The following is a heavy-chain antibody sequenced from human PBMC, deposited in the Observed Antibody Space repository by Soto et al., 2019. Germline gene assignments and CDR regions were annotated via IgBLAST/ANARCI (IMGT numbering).Heavy chain of an antibody. CDR3: AKSAHYYYYYMDV. CDR2: ISYDGSNK. Sequence: GGSLRLSCAASGFTFSSYGMHWVRRAPGKGLEWVAVISYDGSNKYYADSVRGRFTISRDNSKNTLYLQMNSLRAEDTAVYYCAKSAHYYYYYMDVWGKGTTVTVSS. V-gene: IGHV3-30*18. J-gene: IGHJ6*03. CDR1: GFTFSSYG.